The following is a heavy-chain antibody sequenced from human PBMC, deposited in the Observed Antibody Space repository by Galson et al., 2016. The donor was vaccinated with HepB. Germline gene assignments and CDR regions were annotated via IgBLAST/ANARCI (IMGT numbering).Heavy chain of an antibody. CDR2: ISYDGSHK. J-gene: IGHJ6*02. D-gene: IGHD5-24*01. V-gene: IGHV3-30-3*01. Sequence: SLRLSCAASGFTFSTYAMHWVRQAPGKGLEWVAVISYDGSHKHYRDSVKGRFTISRDSSQNTLYLQMNSLRREDTAVYYCARPRRWPQYCYGLDVWGQGTTVTVSS. CDR3: ARPRRWPQYCYGLDV. CDR1: GFTFSTYA.